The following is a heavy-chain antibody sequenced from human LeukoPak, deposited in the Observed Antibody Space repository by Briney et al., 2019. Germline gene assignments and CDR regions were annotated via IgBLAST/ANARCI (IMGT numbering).Heavy chain of an antibody. Sequence: ASVKVSCKASGYTFTSYGISWVRQAPGQGLERVGWISAYNGNTNYAQKLQGRVTMTTDTSTSTAYMELRSLRSDDTAVYYCARADYGDYHLNWFDPWGQGTLVTVSS. D-gene: IGHD4-17*01. J-gene: IGHJ5*02. CDR1: GYTFTSYG. CDR2: ISAYNGNT. V-gene: IGHV1-18*01. CDR3: ARADYGDYHLNWFDP.